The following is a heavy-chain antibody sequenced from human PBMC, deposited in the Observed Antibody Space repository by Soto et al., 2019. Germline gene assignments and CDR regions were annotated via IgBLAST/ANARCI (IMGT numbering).Heavy chain of an antibody. V-gene: IGHV4-31*03. CDR2: IYYSGST. Sequence: PSETLSLTCTVSGGSISSGGYYWSWIRQHPGKGLEWIGYIYYSGSTYYNPSLKSRVTISVDTSKNQFSLKLSSVTAADTAVYYCARDGPGFGIAAAGTGVFLFYWGQGTLVTVSS. CDR3: ARDGPGFGIAAAGTGVFLFY. CDR1: GGSISSGGYY. J-gene: IGHJ4*02. D-gene: IGHD6-13*01.